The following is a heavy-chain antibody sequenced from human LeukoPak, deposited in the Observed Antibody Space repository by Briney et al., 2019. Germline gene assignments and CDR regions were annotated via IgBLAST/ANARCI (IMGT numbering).Heavy chain of an antibody. CDR1: GFTFSSYA. Sequence: GGSLRLSCAASGFTFSSYAMSWVRQAPGKGLEWVSAISYSGGSTYYTDSVKGRFTISRDNSKNTLYVQMNSLRAEDTAVYYCARIRESSNWYPVGLDDYWGQGTLVTVSS. CDR3: ARIRESSNWYPVGLDDY. V-gene: IGHV3-23*01. CDR2: ISYSGGST. J-gene: IGHJ4*02. D-gene: IGHD6-13*01.